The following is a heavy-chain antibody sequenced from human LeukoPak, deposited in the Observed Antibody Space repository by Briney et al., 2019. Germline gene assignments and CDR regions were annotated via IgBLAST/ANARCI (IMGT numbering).Heavy chain of an antibody. CDR3: ARDRSGITMVRGVTNWFDP. CDR2: ISYDGSNK. J-gene: IGHJ5*02. CDR1: GFTFSSYA. V-gene: IGHV3-30*04. D-gene: IGHD3-10*01. Sequence: GGSLRLSCAASGFTFSSYAMHWVRQAPGKGLERVAVISYDGSNKYYADSVKGRFTISRDNSKNTLYLQMNSLRAEDTAVYYCARDRSGITMVRGVTNWFDPWGQGTLVTVSS.